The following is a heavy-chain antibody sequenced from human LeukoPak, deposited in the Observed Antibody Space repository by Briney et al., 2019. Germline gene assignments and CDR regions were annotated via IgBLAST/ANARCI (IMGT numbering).Heavy chain of an antibody. Sequence: GGSLRLSCAASGFTVSSNYMSWVRQAPGKGLEWVSVIYSGGSTYYADSVKGRFTISKDNAKNTVYLQMNNLRAEDTAVYYCVSFYETYWGRGTLVTVSS. D-gene: IGHD2/OR15-2a*01. V-gene: IGHV3-53*01. CDR1: GFTVSSNY. J-gene: IGHJ4*02. CDR3: VSFYETY. CDR2: IYSGGST.